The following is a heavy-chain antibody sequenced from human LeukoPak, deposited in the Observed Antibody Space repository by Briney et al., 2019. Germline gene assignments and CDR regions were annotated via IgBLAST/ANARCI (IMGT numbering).Heavy chain of an antibody. CDR2: INPRDGGT. Sequence: ASVKVSCKGSGYTFTDYYLHWVRQAPGQGLEWVGYINPRDGGTSSPPNFRGRVTMTTDASSSTVYMELSRLTSDDTAIYYCAREGNGLLSKDLDYWGQGTLVTVSS. D-gene: IGHD2-15*01. CDR1: GYTFTDYY. CDR3: AREGNGLLSKDLDY. J-gene: IGHJ4*02. V-gene: IGHV1-2*02.